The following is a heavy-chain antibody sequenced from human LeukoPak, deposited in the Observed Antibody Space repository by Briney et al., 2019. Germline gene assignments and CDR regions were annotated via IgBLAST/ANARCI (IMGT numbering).Heavy chain of an antibody. CDR2: IYSGGST. CDR3: AKGAWSASPYYYYMDV. CDR1: GFTVSSNY. J-gene: IGHJ6*03. V-gene: IGHV3-53*05. Sequence: GGSLRLSCAASGFTVSSNYMSWVRQAPGKGLEWVSVIYSGGSTYYADSVKGRFTISRDNSKNTLYLQMNSLRAEDTAVYYCAKGAWSASPYYYYMDVWGKGTTVTVSS. D-gene: IGHD3-3*01.